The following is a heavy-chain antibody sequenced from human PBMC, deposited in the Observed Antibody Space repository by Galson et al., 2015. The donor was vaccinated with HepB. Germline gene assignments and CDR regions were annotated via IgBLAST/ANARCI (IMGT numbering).Heavy chain of an antibody. D-gene: IGHD2-21*02. CDR2: ISWNSGTI. CDR3: AKDIQGGDSFWYFDL. CDR1: GFTFSSYS. J-gene: IGHJ2*01. Sequence: SLRLSCAASGFTFSSYSMNWVRQAPGKGLEWVSGISWNSGTIGYADSVKGRFTISRDNAKNSLYLQINSLRPEDTAFYYCAKDIQGGDSFWYFDLWGRGTLVTVSS. V-gene: IGHV3-9*01.